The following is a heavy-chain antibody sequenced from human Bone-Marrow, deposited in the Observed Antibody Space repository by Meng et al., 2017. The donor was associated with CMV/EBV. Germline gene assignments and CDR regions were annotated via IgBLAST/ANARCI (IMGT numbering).Heavy chain of an antibody. J-gene: IGHJ4*02. CDR3: AKGAGHDLDY. Sequence: GESLKISCAASGFTFSSYSMNWVRQAPGKGLEWVSSISSSSSYIYYADSVKGRFTISRDNAKNSLYLQMNSLRVEDTAVYYCAKGAGHDLDYWGQGTLVTVSS. D-gene: IGHD1-1*01. CDR1: GFTFSSYS. V-gene: IGHV3-21*03. CDR2: ISSSSSYI.